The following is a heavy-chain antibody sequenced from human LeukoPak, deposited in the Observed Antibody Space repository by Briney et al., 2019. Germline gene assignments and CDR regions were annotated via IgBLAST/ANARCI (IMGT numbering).Heavy chain of an antibody. CDR2: IYYSGST. V-gene: IGHV4-59*01. D-gene: IGHD3-22*01. J-gene: IGHJ3*02. CDR3: AREAMIVGNGAFDI. CDR1: GGSISSYY. Sequence: SETLSLTCTVSGGSISSYYWRWIRQPPGKGLEWIGYIYYSGSTNYNPSLKSRVTISVDTSKNQFSLKLSSVTAADTAVYYCAREAMIVGNGAFDIWGQGTMVTVSS.